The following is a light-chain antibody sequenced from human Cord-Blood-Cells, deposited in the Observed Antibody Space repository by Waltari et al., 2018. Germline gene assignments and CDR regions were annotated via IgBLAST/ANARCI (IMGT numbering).Light chain of an antibody. CDR2: EGS. CDR3: CSYAGSSTFDWV. CDR1: SSDVGSYNL. Sequence: QSALTQPASVSGSPGQSITISCTGTSSDVGSYNLVSWYQQHPGKAPKLMIYEGSKRPSGVSNRFSGSKSGNTASLTLSGLQAEDEADYYCCSYAGSSTFDWVFGGGTKLTVL. J-gene: IGLJ3*02. V-gene: IGLV2-23*03.